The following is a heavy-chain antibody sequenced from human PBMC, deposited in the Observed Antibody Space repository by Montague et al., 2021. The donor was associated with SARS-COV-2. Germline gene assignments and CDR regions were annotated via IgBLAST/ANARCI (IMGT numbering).Heavy chain of an antibody. Sequence: CAISGDSVSGHSATWNWVRQSPSRGLEWLGRTYYRSKWYNDYAVSVRCRVTINPDTSKNQFSLQLNSVTPEDTAIYYCTSGREGNYNVMDVWGQGTTVTVSS. CDR3: TSGREGNYNVMDV. D-gene: IGHD1-1*01. CDR1: GDSVSGHSAT. CDR2: TYYRSKWYN. V-gene: IGHV6-1*01. J-gene: IGHJ6*02.